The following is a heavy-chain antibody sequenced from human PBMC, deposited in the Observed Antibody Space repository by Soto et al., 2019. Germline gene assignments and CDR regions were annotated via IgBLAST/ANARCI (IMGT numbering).Heavy chain of an antibody. CDR3: ARNPRDCSSTSCYNFDY. V-gene: IGHV1-69*13. J-gene: IGHJ4*02. CDR2: IIPIFGTA. CDR1: GYIFTCHY. D-gene: IGHD2-2*02. Sequence: SVTVSCKSTGYIFTCHYIHWVRQAPCKGREWMGGIIPIFGTANYAQKFQGRVTITADESTSTAYMELSSLRSEDTAVYYCARNPRDCSSTSCYNFDYWGQGTLVTVSS.